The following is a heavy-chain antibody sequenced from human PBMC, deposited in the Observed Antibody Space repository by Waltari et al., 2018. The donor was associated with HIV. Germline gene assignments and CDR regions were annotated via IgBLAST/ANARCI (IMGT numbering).Heavy chain of an antibody. CDR2: ISYDGHNK. CDR1: GFNSCTFG. Sequence: QVPLEESGGGVVQSGRSLSLTCVASGFNSCTFGLHWVRQAPGKGLEWVAVISYDGHNKQYADSVKGRFTISRDNSNSTLFLQMSSLRPDDTAVYYCAKDLVTRGFFYFYGMHVWGQGTTVTVSS. D-gene: IGHD3-10*01. J-gene: IGHJ6*02. V-gene: IGHV3-30*18. CDR3: AKDLVTRGFFYFYGMHV.